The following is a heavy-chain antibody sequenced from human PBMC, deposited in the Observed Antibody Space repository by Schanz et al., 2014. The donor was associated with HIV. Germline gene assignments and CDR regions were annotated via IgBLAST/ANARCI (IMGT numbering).Heavy chain of an antibody. V-gene: IGHV3-33*08. CDR2: MWYDESHK. Sequence: VQLLESGGGLVQPGGSLRLSCAASGFTFSSYAMSWVRQAPGKGLEWVAAMWYDESHKGYADSVKGRFTISRDNSKNTLYLEMNSLRDEDTAVYYCARAGVTDLFDHWGQGTLVTVSS. D-gene: IGHD2-21*02. CDR1: GFTFSSYA. J-gene: IGHJ4*02. CDR3: ARAGVTDLFDH.